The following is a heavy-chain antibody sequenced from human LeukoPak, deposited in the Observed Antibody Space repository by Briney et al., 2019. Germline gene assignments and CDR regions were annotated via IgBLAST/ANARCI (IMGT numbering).Heavy chain of an antibody. J-gene: IGHJ4*02. D-gene: IGHD3-22*01. CDR1: GFTFSSYG. Sequence: TGGSLILSCAASGFTFSSYGMHWVRQAPGKGLEWVAVIWYDGSNKYYADSVKGRFTISRDNSKNTLYLQMNSLRAEDTAVYYCARNYYDSSGYYYHDYWGQGTLVTVSS. CDR3: ARNYYDSSGYYYHDY. CDR2: IWYDGSNK. V-gene: IGHV3-33*01.